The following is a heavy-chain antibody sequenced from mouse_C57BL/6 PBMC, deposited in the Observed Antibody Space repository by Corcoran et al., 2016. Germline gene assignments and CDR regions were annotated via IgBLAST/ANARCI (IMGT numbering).Heavy chain of an antibody. J-gene: IGHJ4*01. V-gene: IGHV9-3*01. Sequence: QIQLVQSGPELKKPGETVKISCKASGYTFTTYGMSWVKQAPGKGLKWMGWINTYSGVPTYADDFKGRFAFSLETSASTAYLQINNLKNEDTATYFCASQVGLDYDDAMDYWGQGTSVTVSS. D-gene: IGHD2-4*01. CDR3: ASQVGLDYDDAMDY. CDR1: GYTFTTYG. CDR2: INTYSGVP.